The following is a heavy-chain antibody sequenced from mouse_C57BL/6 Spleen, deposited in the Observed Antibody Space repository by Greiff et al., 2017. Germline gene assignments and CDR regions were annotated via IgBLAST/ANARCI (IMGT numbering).Heavy chain of an antibody. Sequence: DVQLQESGPGLVKPPQSLSLTCSVTGYSITSGYYWNWIRQFPGNKLEWMGYISYDGSNNYNPSLKNRISITRDTSKNQFFLKLNSVTTEDTATYYCARDGWLLPNYYAMDYWGQGTSVTVSS. CDR1: GYSITSGYY. J-gene: IGHJ4*01. CDR3: ARDGWLLPNYYAMDY. V-gene: IGHV3-6*01. CDR2: ISYDGSN. D-gene: IGHD2-3*01.